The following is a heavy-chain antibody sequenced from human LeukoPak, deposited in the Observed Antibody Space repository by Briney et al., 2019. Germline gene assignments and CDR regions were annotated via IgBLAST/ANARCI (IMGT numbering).Heavy chain of an antibody. CDR3: ARGVGATNAFDI. CDR1: GYTFTLYG. V-gene: IGHV1-18*01. Sequence: ASVKISCKASGYTFTLYGISWVRQAPGHGLEWMGWISTYNGNTNYAQKRQGRVSMTTDTSTSTAYMELRSLRSDDTAVYYCARGVGATNAFDIWGQGTLVTVSS. D-gene: IGHD1-26*01. J-gene: IGHJ3*02. CDR2: ISTYNGNT.